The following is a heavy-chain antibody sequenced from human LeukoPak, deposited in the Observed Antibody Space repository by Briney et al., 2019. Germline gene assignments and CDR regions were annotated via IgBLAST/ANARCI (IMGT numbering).Heavy chain of an antibody. Sequence: ARSLRLSCAASGFTFSSFGMHWVRQAPVSGQEWVAVIWDDGSKKYYADSVKARFTISRGNTKNTVYLQMDSLRAEDTALYYCARDLGRGNTPFDYWGQGTLVTVSS. D-gene: IGHD3-16*01. CDR2: IWDDGSKK. CDR1: GFTFSSFG. V-gene: IGHV3-33*01. J-gene: IGHJ4*02. CDR3: ARDLGRGNTPFDY.